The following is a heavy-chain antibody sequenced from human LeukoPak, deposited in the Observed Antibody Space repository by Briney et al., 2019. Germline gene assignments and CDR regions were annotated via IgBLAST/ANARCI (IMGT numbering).Heavy chain of an antibody. Sequence: GGSLRLSCAASGFTFSSYGMHWVRQAPGKGLEGVAVISYDGSNKYYADSVKGRFTISRDNSKNTLYLQMNSLRAEDTAVYYCAKGNSGSYYGTTYFDYWGQGTLVTVSS. J-gene: IGHJ4*02. D-gene: IGHD1-26*01. V-gene: IGHV3-30*18. CDR2: ISYDGSNK. CDR3: AKGNSGSYYGTTYFDY. CDR1: GFTFSSYG.